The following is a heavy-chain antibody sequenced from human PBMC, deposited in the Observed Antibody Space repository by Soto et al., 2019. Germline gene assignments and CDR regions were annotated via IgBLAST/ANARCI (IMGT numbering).Heavy chain of an antibody. Sequence: PGGSLRLSCSTSGFRFNGFAIHWVRQAPGKGLEYVSAINANGGSTYFADSVKGRFSISRDASRNNVFLEMNSLSREDTAVYHCAKGRRGEYYSDALDVWGQGTTVTVSS. CDR2: INANGGST. CDR3: AKGRRGEYYSDALDV. D-gene: IGHD2-21*01. V-gene: IGHV3-64D*06. CDR1: GFRFNGFA. J-gene: IGHJ6*02.